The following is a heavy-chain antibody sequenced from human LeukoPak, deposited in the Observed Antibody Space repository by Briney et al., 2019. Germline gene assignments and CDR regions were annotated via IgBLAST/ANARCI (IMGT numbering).Heavy chain of an antibody. V-gene: IGHV1-8*03. CDR1: GYTFTSYG. J-gene: IGHJ6*03. CDR2: MNPNSGNT. D-gene: IGHD4-11*01. Sequence: ASVKVSCKASGYTFTSYGINWVRQATGQGLEWMGWMNPNSGNTGYAQKFQGRVTITRSTSISTAYMELSSLRSEDTAVYYCARGSKKAFYYYYYMDVWGKGTTVTVSS. CDR3: ARGSKKAFYYYYYMDV.